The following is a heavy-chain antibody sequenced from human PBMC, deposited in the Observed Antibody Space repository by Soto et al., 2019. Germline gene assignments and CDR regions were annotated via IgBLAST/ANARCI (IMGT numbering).Heavy chain of an antibody. J-gene: IGHJ4*02. V-gene: IGHV4-30-4*01. D-gene: IGHD6-13*01. CDR2: IYYSGST. CDR1: GGSISSGDYY. CDR3: ASRHSSPYFDY. Sequence: QVQLQESGPGLVKPSQTLSLTCTVSGGSISSGDYYWSWIRQPPGKGLEWIGSIYYSGSTYYNPSLKXRXTXSXXPSKDQFSLKLNSVTAADTAVYYCASRHSSPYFDYWGQGTLVTGSS.